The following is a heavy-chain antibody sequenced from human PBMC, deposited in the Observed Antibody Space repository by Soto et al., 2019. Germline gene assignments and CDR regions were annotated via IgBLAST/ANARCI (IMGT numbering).Heavy chain of an antibody. CDR2: IYYGGGT. CDR3: ARQYYYDSSGSQTFDY. V-gene: IGHV4-59*01. Sequence: SETLSLTCTVSGRSISSYYWNWIRQPPGKGLEWIGDIYYGGGTNYNPSLKSRVTLSVDTSKNQFSLKLSSVTAADTAVYYCARQYYYDSSGSQTFDYWGQGTQVTVSS. D-gene: IGHD3-22*01. CDR1: GRSISSYY. J-gene: IGHJ4*02.